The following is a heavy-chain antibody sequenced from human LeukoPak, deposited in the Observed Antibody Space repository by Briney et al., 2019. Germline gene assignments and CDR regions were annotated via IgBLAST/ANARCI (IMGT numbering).Heavy chain of an antibody. J-gene: IGHJ6*03. CDR1: GGSLSSYY. CDR3: ARFGPSGGSARGYYYYYMDV. V-gene: IGHV4-59*01. D-gene: IGHD3-16*01. CDR2: IYYSGST. Sequence: SETLSLTCTVSGGSLSSYYWSWIRQPPGKGLEWIGYIYYSGSTNYNPSLKSRVTISVDTSKNQFSLKLSSVTAADTAVYYCARFGPSGGSARGYYYYYMDVWGKGTTVTISS.